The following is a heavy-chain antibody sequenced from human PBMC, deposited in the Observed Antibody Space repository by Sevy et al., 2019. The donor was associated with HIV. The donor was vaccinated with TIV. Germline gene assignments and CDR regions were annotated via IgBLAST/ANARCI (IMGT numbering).Heavy chain of an antibody. CDR3: ARDHTAAPGSAY. V-gene: IGHV3-11*01. D-gene: IGHD6-13*01. J-gene: IGHJ4*02. CDR2: ISSTGSSI. Sequence: GGSLRLSCAASGFAFSDFYMTWIRQAPGKGLEWISYISSTGSSIYYEDSVKGRFTISRDNAKNSLYLQMNSLRVEDTAVYYCARDHTAAPGSAYWGQGTLVTVSS. CDR1: GFAFSDFY.